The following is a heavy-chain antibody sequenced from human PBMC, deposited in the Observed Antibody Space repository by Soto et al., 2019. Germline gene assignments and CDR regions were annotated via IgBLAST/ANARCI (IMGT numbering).Heavy chain of an antibody. CDR3: ARDTAMVIGDYYYYGMDV. CDR2: INHSGST. CDR1: GGSFSGYF. Sequence: PSETLSLTCAVYGGSFSGYFWNWIRQPPGQGLEWIGEINHSGSTNYNPSLKSRVTISVDRSKNQFSLNLSYVTAADTAVYSCARDTAMVIGDYYYYGMDVWGQGTTVTVSS. V-gene: IGHV4-34*01. D-gene: IGHD5-18*01. J-gene: IGHJ6*02.